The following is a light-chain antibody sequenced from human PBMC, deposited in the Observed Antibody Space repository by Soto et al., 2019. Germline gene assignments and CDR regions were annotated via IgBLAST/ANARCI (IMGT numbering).Light chain of an antibody. CDR2: KDT. CDR3: QAWDRSTGV. CDR1: QLGDKF. V-gene: IGLV3-1*01. J-gene: IGLJ2*01. Sequence: SYELTQPPSVSVSPGQTASITCSGDQLGDKFACWYQQKSGQSPVLVIYKDTKRPSGIPERFSGSNSGNTATLTINGTQAMDEADYYCQAWDRSTGVFGGGTKLTVL.